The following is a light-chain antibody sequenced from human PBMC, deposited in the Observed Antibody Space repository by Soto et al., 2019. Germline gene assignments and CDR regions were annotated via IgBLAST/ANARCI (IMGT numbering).Light chain of an antibody. CDR2: DVS. Sequence: QSVLTQPASVSGSPGQSITISCTGTSSDVGGYNYVSWYQQHPGKASKLMIYDVSNRPSGVSNRFSGSKSGNTASLTISGVQAEDEADYYCSSYTSSSTLVFGTGTKVTVL. V-gene: IGLV2-14*01. CDR1: SSDVGGYNY. J-gene: IGLJ1*01. CDR3: SSYTSSSTLV.